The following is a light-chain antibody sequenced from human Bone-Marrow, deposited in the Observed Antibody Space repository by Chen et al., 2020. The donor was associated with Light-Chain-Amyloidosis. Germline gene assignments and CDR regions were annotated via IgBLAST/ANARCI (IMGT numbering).Light chain of an antibody. V-gene: IGLV1-40*01. CDR1: SSNIGAGYD. CDR2: GNS. Sequence: QSVLTQPPSVSGAPGQRVTLSCTGSSSNIGAGYDVHWYQQLPGTAPKLLIYGNSNRPSGVPERISGSKSGASASLAITGLRAGDGAEDYCQSFDRSLSGWVFGGGTKLTVL. CDR3: QSFDRSLSGWV. J-gene: IGLJ3*02.